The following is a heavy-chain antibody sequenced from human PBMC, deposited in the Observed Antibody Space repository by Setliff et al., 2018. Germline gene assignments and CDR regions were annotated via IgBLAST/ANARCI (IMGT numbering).Heavy chain of an antibody. D-gene: IGHD2-15*01. V-gene: IGHV4-39*01. J-gene: IGHJ5*02. CDR2: IYDSGSG. CDR3: GRGFSRIEGWGNWFDP. Sequence: KPSETLSLTCTVSGGSVSNSGFFWGWLRQAPGKGLEWIGNIYDSGSGNYNASLKSRLIITRDTSKNQISLKLTSVTAADTAVYYCGRGFSRIEGWGNWFDPWGQGILVTVSS. CDR1: GGSVSNSGFF.